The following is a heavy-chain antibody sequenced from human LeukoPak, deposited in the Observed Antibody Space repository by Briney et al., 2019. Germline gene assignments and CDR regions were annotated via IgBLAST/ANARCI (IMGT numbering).Heavy chain of an antibody. J-gene: IGHJ4*02. CDR2: ISSSGSTI. V-gene: IGHV3-11*01. CDR3: ASAHYYDSSGYSFDY. CDR1: GFTVSDYY. D-gene: IGHD3-22*01. Sequence: GGSLRLSCAASGFTVSDYYMSWIRQAPGKGLEWVSYISSSGSTIYYADSVKGRFTISRDNAKNSLYLQMNSLRAEDTAVYYCASAHYYDSSGYSFDYWGQGTLVTVSS.